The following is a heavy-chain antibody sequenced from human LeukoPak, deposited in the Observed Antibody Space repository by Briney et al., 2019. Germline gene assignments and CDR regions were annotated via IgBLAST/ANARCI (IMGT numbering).Heavy chain of an antibody. CDR1: GFTFSSYS. J-gene: IGHJ4*02. CDR2: ISSSSSYI. D-gene: IGHD5-12*01. V-gene: IGHV3-21*01. CDR3: ARDLRGYSGYDYPGYYFDY. Sequence: GGSLRLSCAASGFTFSSYSMNWVRQAPGKGLEWVSSISSSSSYIYYADSVKGRFTISRDNAKNSLYLQMNSLRAEDTAVYYCARDLRGYSGYDYPGYYFDYWGQGTRGTVSS.